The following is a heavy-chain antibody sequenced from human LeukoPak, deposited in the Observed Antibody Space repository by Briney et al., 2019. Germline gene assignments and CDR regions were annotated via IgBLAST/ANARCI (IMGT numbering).Heavy chain of an antibody. J-gene: IGHJ6*03. D-gene: IGHD5-24*01. Sequence: SEALSLTCTVSGGSISSYYWSWIRQPAGKGLEWIGRIYTTGSTNYNPSLKSRVTMSVDTSKNQFSLRLSSVTAADTAVYYCARGGLQYYYYYYMDVWGKGTTVTVSS. CDR3: ARGGLQYYYYYYMDV. CDR1: GGSISSYY. CDR2: IYTTGST. V-gene: IGHV4-4*07.